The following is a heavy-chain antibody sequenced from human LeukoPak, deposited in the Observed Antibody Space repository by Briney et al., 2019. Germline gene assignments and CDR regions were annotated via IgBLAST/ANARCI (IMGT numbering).Heavy chain of an antibody. J-gene: IGHJ6*03. D-gene: IGHD3-3*01. CDR3: ARDNSRITIFGVVIIRRLMDV. V-gene: IGHV1-2*06. Sequence: ASVKVSCKASGYTFTGYYMHWVRQAPGRGLEWMGRINPNSGGTNYAQKFQGRVTMTRDTSISTAYMELSRLRSDDTAVYYCARDNSRITIFGVVIIRRLMDVWGKGTTVTVSS. CDR1: GYTFTGYY. CDR2: INPNSGGT.